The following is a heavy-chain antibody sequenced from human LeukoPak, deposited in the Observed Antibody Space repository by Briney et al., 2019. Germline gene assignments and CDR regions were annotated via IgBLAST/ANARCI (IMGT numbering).Heavy chain of an antibody. J-gene: IGHJ4*02. CDR1: GGSLSSGGYY. CDR3: ARDRGALARQSYFDY. Sequence: PSETLSLTCTVSGGSLSSGGYYWSWLRQHPGTGLEGIGYIYYSESTYYNPSLKSRVTISVDTSKNQFSLKLSSVTAADTAVYSCARDRGALARQSYFDYWGQGTLVTVSS. D-gene: IGHD3-10*01. V-gene: IGHV4-31*03. CDR2: IYYSEST.